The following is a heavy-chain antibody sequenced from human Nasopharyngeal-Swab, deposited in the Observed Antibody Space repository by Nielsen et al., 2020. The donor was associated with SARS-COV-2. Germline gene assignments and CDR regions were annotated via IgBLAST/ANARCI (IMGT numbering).Heavy chain of an antibody. CDR3: AKGISNNWNDVTIDY. CDR1: GYTFSNYA. J-gene: IGHJ4*02. CDR2: VDYDGVRT. V-gene: IGHV3-23*01. Sequence: GESLKISCTGSGYTFSNYAISWVRQAPGQGLEWVSTVDYDGVRTHYADSVEGRFIISRDNSKNTVYLQIKSLRAEDTAVYYCAKGISNNWNDVTIDYWGQGTLVTVSS. D-gene: IGHD1-20*01.